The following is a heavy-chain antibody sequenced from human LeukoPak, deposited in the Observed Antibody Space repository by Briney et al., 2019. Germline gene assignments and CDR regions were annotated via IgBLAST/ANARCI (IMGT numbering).Heavy chain of an antibody. J-gene: IGHJ4*02. CDR2: IYYSGST. V-gene: IGHV4-59*01. D-gene: IGHD5-18*01. Sequence: SGTLSLTCAVSGGSISSYYWSWIRQPPGKGLEWIGYIYYSGSTNYNPSLKSRVTISVDTSKNQFSLKLSSVTAADTAVYYCARVAPRGYSYGAPRFDYWGQGTLVTVSS. CDR3: ARVAPRGYSYGAPRFDY. CDR1: GGSISSYY.